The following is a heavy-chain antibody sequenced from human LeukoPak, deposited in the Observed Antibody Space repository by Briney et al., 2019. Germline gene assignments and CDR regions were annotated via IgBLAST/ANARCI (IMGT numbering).Heavy chain of an antibody. CDR3: AREGRSGYYPY. CDR1: GFTFSSYP. V-gene: IGHV3-30-3*01. Sequence: PGRSLRLSCAASGFTFSSYPMHWVRQAPGKGLEWVAVISYDGSEKHYADPVKGQFTISRDNSKNTLYLQMNSLRVEDTAVYYCAREGRSGYYPYWGQGILVTVSS. D-gene: IGHD3-22*01. J-gene: IGHJ4*02. CDR2: ISYDGSEK.